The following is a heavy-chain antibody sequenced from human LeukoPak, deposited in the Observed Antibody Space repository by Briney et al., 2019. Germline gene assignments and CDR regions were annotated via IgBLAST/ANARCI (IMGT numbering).Heavy chain of an antibody. V-gene: IGHV1-46*01. D-gene: IGHD6-6*01. CDR1: GYVFTSHY. CDR2: INPSGGST. Sequence: ASVKVSCKASGYVFTSHYIHWMRRAPGHGLEWMGMINPSGGSTSYAQKFQGRVTMTRDTSTSTVYLELSSLRSEDTAVYYCARAYSTSSPFDYWGQGTLVTVSS. J-gene: IGHJ4*02. CDR3: ARAYSTSSPFDY.